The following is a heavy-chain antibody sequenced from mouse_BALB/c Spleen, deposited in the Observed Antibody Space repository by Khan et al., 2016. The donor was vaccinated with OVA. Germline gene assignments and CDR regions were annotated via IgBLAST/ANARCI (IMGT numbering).Heavy chain of an antibody. V-gene: IGHV1S41*01. CDR3: ARSNYYGSRLYAMDY. D-gene: IGHD1-1*01. J-gene: IGHJ4*01. CDR1: GYTFTSYW. CDR2: IAPGSGSA. Sequence: DLVKPGASVKLSCKASGYTFTSYWINWIKQRPGQGLEWIGRIAPGSGSAYYNEMFKGKATLTVDTSSSTAYFQINSLSSEDSAVYFCARSNYYGSRLYAMDYLGQGTSVTVSS.